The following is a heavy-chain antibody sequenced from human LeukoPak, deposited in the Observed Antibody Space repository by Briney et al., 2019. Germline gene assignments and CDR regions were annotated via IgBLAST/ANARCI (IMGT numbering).Heavy chain of an antibody. CDR1: GFTFSSYA. CDR3: AKGSRNGGYDSYDY. Sequence: GGSLRLSCAASGFTFSSYAMTWVRQAPGKGLDWVSAISGSGGSTYYADSVKGRFTISRDNSKNTLYLQMNSLRAEDTAVYYCAKGSRNGGYDSYDYWGQGTLVTVSS. V-gene: IGHV3-23*01. CDR2: ISGSGGST. D-gene: IGHD5-12*01. J-gene: IGHJ4*02.